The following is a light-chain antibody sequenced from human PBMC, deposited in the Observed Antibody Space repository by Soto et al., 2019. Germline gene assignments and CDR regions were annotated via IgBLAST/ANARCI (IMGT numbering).Light chain of an antibody. V-gene: IGKV1-5*01. Sequence: DIHMTQSPSTLSASVGDRATITCRASESINNWVAWYQQKPGKAPKLLISSASTLESGVPSRFSGSGSGTAFTLTISSVQPDDFATYYCHQYNRYLWTFGQGTKVEIK. J-gene: IGKJ1*01. CDR1: ESINNW. CDR2: SAS. CDR3: HQYNRYLWT.